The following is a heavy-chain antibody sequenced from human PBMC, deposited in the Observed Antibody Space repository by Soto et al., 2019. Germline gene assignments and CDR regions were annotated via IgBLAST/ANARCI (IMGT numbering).Heavy chain of an antibody. CDR3: ASGTGAYCISTSCYRPSYYYYGMDV. Sequence: SVKVSCKASGGTFSSYAISWVRQAPGQGLEWMGGIIPIFGTANYAQKLQGRVTITADESTSTAYMELSSLRSEDTAVYYCASGTGAYCISTSCYRPSYYYYGMDVWGQGTTVTVSS. CDR1: GGTFSSYA. CDR2: IIPIFGTA. V-gene: IGHV1-69*13. D-gene: IGHD2-2*01. J-gene: IGHJ6*02.